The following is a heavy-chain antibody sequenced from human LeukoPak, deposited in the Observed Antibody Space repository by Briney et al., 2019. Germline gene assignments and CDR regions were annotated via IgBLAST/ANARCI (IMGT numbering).Heavy chain of an antibody. CDR2: IYYSGST. D-gene: IGHD1-26*01. Sequence: PSQTLSLTCTVSGGSISSSSYYWGWIRQPPGKGLEWIGSIYYSGSTYYNPSLKSRVTISVDTSKNQFSLKLSSVTAADTAVYYCARRRVGATAENAFDIWGQGTMVTVSS. CDR1: GGSISSSSYY. J-gene: IGHJ3*02. CDR3: ARRRVGATAENAFDI. V-gene: IGHV4-39*01.